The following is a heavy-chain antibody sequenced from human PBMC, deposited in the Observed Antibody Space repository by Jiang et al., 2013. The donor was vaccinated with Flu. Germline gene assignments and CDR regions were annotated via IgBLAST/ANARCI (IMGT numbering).Heavy chain of an antibody. J-gene: IGHJ3*02. D-gene: IGHD1-26*01. V-gene: IGHV3-13*04. CDR3: ARGVWDRRPRPFDIFDI. CDR2: IGTERDT. Sequence: VQLVESGGDLVQPGGSLRLSCAASGFRFNRYDMHWVRQHPGRRPEWVAGIGTERDTFYQDSVKGRFTISREDAKNSLLLQMNNLRVGDTAVYYCARGVWDRRPRPFDIFDIWGQGAVVTVSS. CDR1: GFRFNRYD.